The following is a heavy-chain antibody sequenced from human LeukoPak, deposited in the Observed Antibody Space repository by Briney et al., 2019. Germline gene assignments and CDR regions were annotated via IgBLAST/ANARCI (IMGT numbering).Heavy chain of an antibody. V-gene: IGHV3-9*01. CDR2: ITGNSGAR. CDR1: GFSFGDDA. CDR3: ARRSGWFAFDI. D-gene: IGHD3-3*01. J-gene: IGHJ3*02. Sequence: SLRLSCAASGFSFGDDAMHWVRQGPGRDLEWVSGITGNSGARAYADSVRGRFTISRDNAKNSLYLQMNSLGAEDTAFYYCARRSGWFAFDIWGQGTMVTVSS.